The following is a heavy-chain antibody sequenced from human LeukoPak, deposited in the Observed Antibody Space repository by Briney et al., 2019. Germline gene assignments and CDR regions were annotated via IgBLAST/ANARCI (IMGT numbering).Heavy chain of an antibody. CDR3: ARDYYDSSGYYYYYYGMDV. V-gene: IGHV3-66*01. D-gene: IGHD3-22*01. CDR1: GFTVSSNY. Sequence: GGSLRLSCAASGFTVSSNYMSWVRQAPGKGLEWVSVIYSGGSTCYADSVKGRFTISRDNSKNTLYLQMNSLRAEDTAVYYCARDYYDSSGYYYYYYGMDVWGQGTTVTVSS. J-gene: IGHJ6*02. CDR2: IYSGGST.